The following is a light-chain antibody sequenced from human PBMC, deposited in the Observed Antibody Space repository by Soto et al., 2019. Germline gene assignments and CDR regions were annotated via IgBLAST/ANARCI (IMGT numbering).Light chain of an antibody. CDR2: KAS. CDR1: QTISSW. V-gene: IGKV1-5*03. J-gene: IGKJ1*01. Sequence: DIQMTQSPSTLSGSVGDRVTITCRASQTISSWLAWYQQKPGKAPKLLIYKASTLKSGVPSRSSGSGSGTEFTLTISSLQPDDFATYYCQHYNSYSEAFSQGTKVDIK. CDR3: QHYNSYSEA.